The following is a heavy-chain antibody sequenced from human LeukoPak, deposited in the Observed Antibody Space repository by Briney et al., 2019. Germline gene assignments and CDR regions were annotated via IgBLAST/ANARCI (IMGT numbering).Heavy chain of an antibody. CDR2: ISSGSGTI. CDR3: AREAIKDY. Sequence: PGGSLRLSCEVSGFTFSSHSMNWVRQAPGKGLEWVSYISSGSGTIYYADSVKGRFTIARDDAKNSLYLQMSSLRDEDTAVYYCAREAIKDYWGQGTLVTASA. V-gene: IGHV3-48*02. J-gene: IGHJ4*02. CDR1: GFTFSSHS.